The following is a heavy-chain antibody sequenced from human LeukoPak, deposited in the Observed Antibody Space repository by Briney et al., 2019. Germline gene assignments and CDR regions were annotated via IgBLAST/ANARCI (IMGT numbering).Heavy chain of an antibody. D-gene: IGHD5-12*01. CDR2: ILYSGAT. CDR3: ARMGGYSGYATH. Sequence: SETLSLTCTVSGGSISSYYWSWIRQPPGKGLEWIGYILYSGATNSNPSLKSRVTISVDTSKNQISLKLSSVTAADTAVYYCARMGGYSGYATHWGQGTLVTVSS. CDR1: GGSISSYY. V-gene: IGHV4-59*08. J-gene: IGHJ4*02.